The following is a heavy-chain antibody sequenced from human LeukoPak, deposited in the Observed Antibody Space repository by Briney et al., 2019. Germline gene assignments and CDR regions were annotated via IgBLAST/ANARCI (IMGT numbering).Heavy chain of an antibody. Sequence: GGSLRLSCVASGFTFGHNAMAWVRQAPGKRLEWVSALSGSGGDTFYADSVRGRFTISRDNSKNTLYLQLSSLRPDDTAVYYCAKGAPSSSSIFDFWGPGTLVTVSS. V-gene: IGHV3-23*01. CDR1: GFTFGHNA. D-gene: IGHD6-6*01. J-gene: IGHJ4*02. CDR2: LSGSGGDT. CDR3: AKGAPSSSSIFDF.